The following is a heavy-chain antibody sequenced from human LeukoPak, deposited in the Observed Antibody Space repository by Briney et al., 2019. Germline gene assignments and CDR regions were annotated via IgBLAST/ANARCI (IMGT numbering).Heavy chain of an antibody. CDR2: IKQDGSEK. J-gene: IGHJ5*02. CDR3: AKGPLARGFDP. D-gene: IGHD3-3*02. Sequence: GGSLRLSCAASGFTFSSYWMSWVRQAPGKGLEWVANIKQDGSEKYYVDSVKGRFTISRDNAKNSLYLQMNSLRAEDTALYYCAKGPLARGFDPWGQGTLVTVSS. V-gene: IGHV3-7*03. CDR1: GFTFSSYW.